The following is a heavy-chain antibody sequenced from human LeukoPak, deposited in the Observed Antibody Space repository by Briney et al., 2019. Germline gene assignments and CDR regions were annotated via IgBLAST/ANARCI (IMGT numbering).Heavy chain of an antibody. Sequence: SETLSLTCAVYGGSFSGYYWSWIRQHPGKGLEWIGYIYYSGSTYYNPSLKSRVTISVDTSKNQFSLKLSSATAADTAVYYCARDVQQDDYSNFNWFDPWGQGTLVTVSS. CDR2: IYYSGST. D-gene: IGHD4-11*01. CDR1: GGSFSGYY. J-gene: IGHJ5*02. CDR3: ARDVQQDDYSNFNWFDP. V-gene: IGHV4-31*11.